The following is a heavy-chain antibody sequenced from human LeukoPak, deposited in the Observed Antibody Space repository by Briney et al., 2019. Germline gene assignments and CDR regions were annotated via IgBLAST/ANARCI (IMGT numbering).Heavy chain of an antibody. J-gene: IGHJ4*02. D-gene: IGHD2-2*01. CDR2: INSDGRTI. CDR3: IREIVVSPSASLGY. V-gene: IGHV3-74*01. CDR1: GFSVSSNF. Sequence: GGSLGLSCAASGFSVSSNFMSWVRQAAGEGLVWVSRINSDGRTINYADSVKGRFTISRDNAKGTLYLQMNSLRADDTAVYYCIREIVVSPSASLGYWGQGTLVTVSS.